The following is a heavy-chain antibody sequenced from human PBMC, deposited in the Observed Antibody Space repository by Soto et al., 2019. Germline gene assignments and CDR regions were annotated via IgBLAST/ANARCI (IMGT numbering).Heavy chain of an antibody. V-gene: IGHV4-59*01. CDR2: AYYSGST. D-gene: IGHD2-8*01. J-gene: IGHJ5*02. Sequence: SETLSLTCTVSGGSISHYYWSWIRPSPGKGLAWIGYAYYSGSTDYNPSLKSRVTMSVDTSKNQVSLKPNSVTTADTAVYYCARDRSTYGGGGTGEVKENWFDPWGPGTLVTVSS. CDR3: ARDRSTYGGGGTGEVKENWFDP. CDR1: GGSISHYY.